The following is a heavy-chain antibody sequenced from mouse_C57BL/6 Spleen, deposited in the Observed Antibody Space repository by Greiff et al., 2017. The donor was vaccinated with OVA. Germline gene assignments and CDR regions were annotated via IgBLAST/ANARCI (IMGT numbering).Heavy chain of an antibody. CDR3: ATSLLRFYAMDY. CDR1: GYTFTSYW. J-gene: IGHJ4*01. D-gene: IGHD1-2*01. CDR2: IDPSDSYT. Sequence: QVQLQQPGAELVKPGASVKLSCKASGYTFTSYWMQWVKQRPGQGLEWIGEIDPSDSYTNYNQKFKGKATLTVDTSSSTAYMQLSSLTSEDSAVYYCATSLLRFYAMDYWGQGTSVTVSS. V-gene: IGHV1-50*01.